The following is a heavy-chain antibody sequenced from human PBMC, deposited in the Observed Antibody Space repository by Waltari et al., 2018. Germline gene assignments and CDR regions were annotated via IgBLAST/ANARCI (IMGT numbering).Heavy chain of an antibody. D-gene: IGHD3-22*01. CDR1: AFTFSSYP. V-gene: IGHV3-30*04. CDR2: ISYNGRNI. CDR3: ARDYCDRTNCHGMDV. J-gene: IGHJ6*02. Sequence: QVQLVESGGGVVQPGRSLRLSCEASAFTFSSYPLHWVRQAPGKGLEWVAVISYNGRNIYYVDSVKGRFTISRDNSKKTLYMQMNSLRAEDTAVYYCARDYCDRTNCHGMDVWGQGTTVTVSS.